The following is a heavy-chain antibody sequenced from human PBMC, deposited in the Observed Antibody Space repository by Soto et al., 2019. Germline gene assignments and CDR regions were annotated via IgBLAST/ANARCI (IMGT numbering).Heavy chain of an antibody. CDR1: GGTFSSYA. J-gene: IGHJ6*02. CDR3: ARDNKRRYCSGGSRYSVPLYYYGMDV. D-gene: IGHD2-15*01. V-gene: IGHV1-69*06. CDR2: IIPIFGTA. Sequence: QVQLVQSGAEVKKPGSSVKVSCKASGGTFSSYAISWVRQAPGQGLEWMGGIIPIFGTANYAQKFQGRVTITADKSTSTAYMELSSLRSEDTAVYYCARDNKRRYCSGGSRYSVPLYYYGMDVWGQGTTVTVSS.